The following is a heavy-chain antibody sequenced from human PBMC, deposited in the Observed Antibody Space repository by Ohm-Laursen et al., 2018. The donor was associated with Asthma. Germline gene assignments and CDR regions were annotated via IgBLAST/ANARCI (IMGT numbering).Heavy chain of an antibody. CDR3: ARVLDDSSGYGFDF. CDR2: IYYSGST. Sequence: SETLSLTCTVSGGSISSYYWSWIRQPPGKGLEWIGYIYYSGSTNYNPSLKSRVTISIDTTKNQFSLKLSSMTAADTAVYYCARVLDDSSGYGFDFWGQGRLVTVPS. D-gene: IGHD3-22*01. J-gene: IGHJ4*02. V-gene: IGHV4-59*08. CDR1: GGSISSYY.